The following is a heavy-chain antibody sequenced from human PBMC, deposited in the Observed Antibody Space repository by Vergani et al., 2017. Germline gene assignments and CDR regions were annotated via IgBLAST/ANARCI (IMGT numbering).Heavy chain of an antibody. CDR1: GFTFSRHW. CDR2: VNPEGTNT. CDR3: VKDIAASGNYWYFDL. V-gene: IGHV3-74*01. J-gene: IGHJ2*01. Sequence: EVQLVESGGGLVQPGGSLRLSCAASGFTFSRHWMHWVRQAPGKGLVWVSRVNPEGTNTPYADSVKGRFTISRDNTKNFLYLQMNSLRAEDTALYYCVKDIAASGNYWYFDLWGRRTLVTVSS. D-gene: IGHD6-6*01.